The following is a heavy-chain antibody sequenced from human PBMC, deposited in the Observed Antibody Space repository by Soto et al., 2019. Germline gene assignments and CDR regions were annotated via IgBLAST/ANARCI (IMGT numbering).Heavy chain of an antibody. CDR1: GFTFSNFA. CDR3: AKATNLVWFGAYFDF. D-gene: IGHD3-10*01. CDR2: ISGRGGNT. Sequence: EVQLLESGGDLVQPGGSLRLSCAASGFTFSNFAMSWVRQAPGKGLEWVSTISGRGGNTYYADSVKGRFTISRDDSKNTLYLQMNSLRADDTAVYHCAKATNLVWFGAYFDFWGQGTLVTVSS. V-gene: IGHV3-23*01. J-gene: IGHJ4*02.